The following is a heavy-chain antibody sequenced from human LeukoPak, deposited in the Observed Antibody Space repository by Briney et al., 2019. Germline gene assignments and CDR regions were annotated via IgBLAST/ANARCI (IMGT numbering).Heavy chain of an antibody. CDR1: GFTFSSYA. D-gene: IGHD6-19*01. V-gene: IGHV3-23*01. Sequence: GGSLRLSCAASGFTFSSYAMNWVRQAPGKGLEWVSAISGSGGSTYYADSVKGRFTISRDNSKNTLYLHMNSLRAEDAAVYYCAKEYSSGPRGYFDYWGQGTLVTVTS. CDR2: ISGSGGST. CDR3: AKEYSSGPRGYFDY. J-gene: IGHJ4*02.